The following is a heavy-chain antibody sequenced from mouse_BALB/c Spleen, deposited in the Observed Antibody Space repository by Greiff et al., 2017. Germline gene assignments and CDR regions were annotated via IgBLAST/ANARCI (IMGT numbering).Heavy chain of an antibody. V-gene: IGHV1-7*01. J-gene: IGHJ4*01. D-gene: IGHD2-10*02. Sequence: VKLQESGAELAKPGASVKMSCKASGYTFTSYWMHWVKQRPGQGLVWIGYINPSTGYTEYNQKFKDKATLTADKSSSTAYMQLSSLTSEDSAVYYCARDRYGNSLMDYWGQGTSVTVSS. CDR3: ARDRYGNSLMDY. CDR2: INPSTGYT. CDR1: GYTFTSYW.